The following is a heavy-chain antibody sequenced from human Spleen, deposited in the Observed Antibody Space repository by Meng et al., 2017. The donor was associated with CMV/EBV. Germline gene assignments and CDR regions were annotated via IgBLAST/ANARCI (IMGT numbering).Heavy chain of an antibody. V-gene: IGHV4-39*07. CDR2: IYYSGST. Sequence: SETLSLTCSVSGGSISSSRCYWGWVRQPPGKGLEWIGTIYYSGSTYYNPSLKSRVTISVDTSKNQFSLNLSSATAADTAVYYCARDQLTRVVGRADPFDHWGQGTLVTVS. D-gene: IGHD2-2*01. J-gene: IGHJ4*02. CDR1: GGSISSSRCY. CDR3: ARDQLTRVVGRADPFDH.